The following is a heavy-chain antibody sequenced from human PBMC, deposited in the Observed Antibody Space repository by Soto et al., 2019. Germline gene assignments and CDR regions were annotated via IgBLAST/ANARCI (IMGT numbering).Heavy chain of an antibody. J-gene: IGHJ6*02. Sequence: GGSLRLSCAASGFTFSSYAMHWVRQAPGKGLEWVAVISYDGSNKYYADSVKGRFTISRDNSKNTLYLQMNSLRAEDTAVYYCARDRGDRAAIAYYYYYGMDVWGQGTTVTVSS. CDR1: GFTFSSYA. D-gene: IGHD2-2*01. V-gene: IGHV3-30-3*01. CDR2: ISYDGSNK. CDR3: ARDRGDRAAIAYYYYYGMDV.